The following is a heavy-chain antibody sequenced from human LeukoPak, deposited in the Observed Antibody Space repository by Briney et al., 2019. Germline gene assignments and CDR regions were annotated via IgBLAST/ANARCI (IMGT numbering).Heavy chain of an antibody. J-gene: IGHJ6*03. D-gene: IGHD4-17*01. CDR3: ARVEDYGDLRLPGHYYYMDV. CDR2: IYYSGST. V-gene: IGHV4-39*07. CDR1: GGSISSSSYY. Sequence: SETLSLTCTVSGGSISSSSYYWGWIRQPPGKGLEWIGSIYYSGSTYYNPSLKSRVTISVDTSKNQFSLKLSSVTAADTAVYYCARVEDYGDLRLPGHYYYMDVWGKGTTVTVSS.